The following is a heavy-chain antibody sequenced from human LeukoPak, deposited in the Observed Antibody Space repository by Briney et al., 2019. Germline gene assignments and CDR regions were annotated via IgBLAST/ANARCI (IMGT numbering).Heavy chain of an antibody. CDR1: GFTFSSYG. CDR2: IWYDGSNK. D-gene: IGHD6-6*01. J-gene: IGHJ5*02. Sequence: GRSLRLSCAASGFTFSSYGMHWVRQAPGKGLEWVAVIWYDGSNKYYADSVKGRFTISRDNSKNTLYLQMNSLRAEDTAVYYCARDVSSSSDINWFDPWGQGTLVTVSS. V-gene: IGHV3-33*01. CDR3: ARDVSSSSDINWFDP.